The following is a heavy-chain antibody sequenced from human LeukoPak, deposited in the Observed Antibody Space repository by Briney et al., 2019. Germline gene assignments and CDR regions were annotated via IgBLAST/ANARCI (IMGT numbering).Heavy chain of an antibody. J-gene: IGHJ4*02. Sequence: GRSLRLSCAASGFTFSSYGVHWVRQAPGKGLEWVAVIWYDGSNKYYADSVKGRFTISRDNSKNTLYLQMNSLRAEDTAVYYCARDKYSSRLDYWGQGTLVTVSS. CDR2: IWYDGSNK. CDR1: GFTFSSYG. V-gene: IGHV3-33*01. D-gene: IGHD6-13*01. CDR3: ARDKYSSRLDY.